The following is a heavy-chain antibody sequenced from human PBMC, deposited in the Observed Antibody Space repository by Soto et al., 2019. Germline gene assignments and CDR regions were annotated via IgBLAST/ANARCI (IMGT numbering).Heavy chain of an antibody. Sequence: EVQLLESGGGLVQPGGSLRLSCAASGFTFSSYAMSWVRQAPGKGLEWVSAISGSGGSTYYADSVKGRFTISRDNSKNTLYLQTNSLSAEDTAVHYCANARADYYDSSGYPVEYWGQGTLVTVSS. CDR2: ISGSGGST. J-gene: IGHJ4*02. CDR3: ANARADYYDSSGYPVEY. D-gene: IGHD3-22*01. V-gene: IGHV3-23*01. CDR1: GFTFSSYA.